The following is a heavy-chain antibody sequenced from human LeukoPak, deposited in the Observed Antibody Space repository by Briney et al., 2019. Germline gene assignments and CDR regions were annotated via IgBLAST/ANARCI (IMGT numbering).Heavy chain of an antibody. D-gene: IGHD3-10*01. CDR1: GFTFSNAW. J-gene: IGHJ4*02. Sequence: PGGSLRLSCAASGFTFSNAWMSWVRQAPGKGLEWVGRIKSKTDGGTIDYAAPVKGRFTISRDDSKDTLYLQMNSLKIEDTAIYYCTTLHYYGSGSYFPPDYWGQGTLVTVSS. CDR3: TTLHYYGSGSYFPPDY. CDR2: IKSKTDGGTI. V-gene: IGHV3-15*01.